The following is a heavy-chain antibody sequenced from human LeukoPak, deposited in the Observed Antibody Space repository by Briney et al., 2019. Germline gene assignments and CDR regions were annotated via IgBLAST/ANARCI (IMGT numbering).Heavy chain of an antibody. V-gene: IGHV3-49*03. CDR3: TRDLLDAYYYFYYMDV. Sequence: GGSLRLSCTSSGFTFGDYAMSWFRQAPGKGLEWVGFIRSKAYGGTTEYAASVKGRFTISRDDSKSIAYQQMNSLKTGDTAVYYCTRDLLDAYYYFYYMDVWGKGTTVTVSS. J-gene: IGHJ6*03. CDR1: GFTFGDYA. D-gene: IGHD2/OR15-2a*01. CDR2: IRSKAYGGTT.